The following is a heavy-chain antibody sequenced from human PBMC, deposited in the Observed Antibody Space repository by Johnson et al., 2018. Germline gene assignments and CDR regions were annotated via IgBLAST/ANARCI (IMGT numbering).Heavy chain of an antibody. CDR1: GFTVSSNY. J-gene: IGHJ3*02. Sequence: VQLVESGGGLVQPGGSLSLSCAASGFTVSSNYMSWVRQAPGKGLEWVSVIYIGGSPYYADSLTGRFTISRDNSKNTPYLQINSLRAEDTAVYYCGGELVVAATSYDACDIWGQGTMVTVSS. CDR3: GGELVVAATSYDACDI. V-gene: IGHV3-66*02. D-gene: IGHD2-15*01. CDR2: IYIGGSP.